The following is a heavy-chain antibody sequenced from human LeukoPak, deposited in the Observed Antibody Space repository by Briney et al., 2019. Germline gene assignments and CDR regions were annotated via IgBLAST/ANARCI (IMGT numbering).Heavy chain of an antibody. CDR2: ISSCGTRT. V-gene: IGHV3-23*01. D-gene: IGHD2/OR15-2a*01. Sequence: GSLRLSFVGSGFPISDHAMGWVRQAPGKGLELVSVISSCGTRTTHSDSVKGRFTVSRDNSEDILYLQINSLRTEDTAVYYCGKDDMGIIVSSVDYFGLDVWGQGTTVTVSS. CDR1: GFPISDHA. J-gene: IGHJ6*02. CDR3: GKDDMGIIVSSVDYFGLDV.